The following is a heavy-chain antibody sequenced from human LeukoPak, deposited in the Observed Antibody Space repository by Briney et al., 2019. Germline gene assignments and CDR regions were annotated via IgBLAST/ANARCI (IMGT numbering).Heavy chain of an antibody. CDR1: GFIFSGYY. Sequence: NPGGSLRLSCATSGFIFSGYYMSWIRQAPGKGLEWVSYISGSGNDISYADSVKGRFTISRGNAKGSLYLQMNSLRAADTAVYYCGTHAGRTGSDDWGQGTLVTVSS. CDR2: ISGSGNDI. V-gene: IGHV3-11*01. D-gene: IGHD3/OR15-3a*01. J-gene: IGHJ4*02. CDR3: GTHAGRTGSDD.